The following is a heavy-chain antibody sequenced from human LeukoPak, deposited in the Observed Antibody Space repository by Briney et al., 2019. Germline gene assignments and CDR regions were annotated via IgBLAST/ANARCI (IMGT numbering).Heavy chain of an antibody. CDR1: GYSISSGYY. J-gene: IGHJ3*02. CDR3: ARDRGLAAGNDI. D-gene: IGHD6-13*01. V-gene: IGHV4-61*02. Sequence: KPSETLSLTCTVSGYSISSGYYWSWIRQPAGKGLEWIGRIYTSGSTNYNPSLKSRVTISVDTSKNQFSLKLSSVTAADTAVYYCARDRGLAAGNDIWGQGTMVTVSS. CDR2: IYTSGST.